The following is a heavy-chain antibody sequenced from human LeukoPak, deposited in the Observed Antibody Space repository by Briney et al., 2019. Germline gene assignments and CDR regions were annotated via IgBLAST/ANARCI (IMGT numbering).Heavy chain of an antibody. D-gene: IGHD3-22*01. CDR2: VWDDGSNK. Sequence: AGGSLRLSCAASGFTFSNYVMDWVRQAPGKGLEWVAVVWDDGSNKHYADSVKGRFTISRDNSKNTLYLQMNSLRAEDTAVYYCARDKLYYDSSGYYSGAFDIWGQGTMVTVSS. J-gene: IGHJ3*02. V-gene: IGHV3-33*01. CDR3: ARDKLYYDSSGYYSGAFDI. CDR1: GFTFSNYV.